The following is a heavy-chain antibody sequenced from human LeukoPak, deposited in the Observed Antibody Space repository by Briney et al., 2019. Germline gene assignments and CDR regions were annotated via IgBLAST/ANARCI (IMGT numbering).Heavy chain of an antibody. D-gene: IGHD5-18*01. CDR3: AKDRQLWLIGDAFDI. CDR2: ISGSGGST. Sequence: PGGSLRLSCAASGFTFSSYAMSWVRQAPGKGLEWVSAISGSGGSTYYADSVKGRFTISRDNPKNTLYLQMNSLRAEDTAVYYCAKDRQLWLIGDAFDIWGQGTMVTVSS. CDR1: GFTFSSYA. J-gene: IGHJ3*02. V-gene: IGHV3-23*01.